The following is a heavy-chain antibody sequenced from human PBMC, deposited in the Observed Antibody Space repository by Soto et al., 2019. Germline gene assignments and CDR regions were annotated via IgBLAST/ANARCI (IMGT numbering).Heavy chain of an antibody. Sequence: EVQLLESGGGVEQPGGSLRLSCAASGFNFDSYAMGWVRQAPGKGLEWVSAISSGGSRKYYADSAKGRFTISRDNSDNMLYLQMDSRTVEDTAVFYCAKAPHASDYAGRGFDFWGQGTLVTVSS. CDR3: AKAPHASDYAGRGFDF. J-gene: IGHJ4*02. CDR1: GFNFDSYA. CDR2: ISSGGSRK. V-gene: IGHV3-23*01. D-gene: IGHD5-12*01.